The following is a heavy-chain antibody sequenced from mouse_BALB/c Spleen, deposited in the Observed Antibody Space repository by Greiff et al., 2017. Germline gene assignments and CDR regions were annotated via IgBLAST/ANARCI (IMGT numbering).Heavy chain of an antibody. CDR1: GYAFSSSW. CDR3: TRVGVLYGYGFAY. J-gene: IGHJ3*01. V-gene: IGHV1-82*01. Sequence: VQLHQSGPELVKPGASVKISCKASGYAFSSSWMNWVKQRPGQGLEWIGRIYPGDGDTNYNGKFKGKATLTADKSSSTAYMQLSSLTSVDSAVYYCTRVGVLYGYGFAYWGQGTLVTVSA. D-gene: IGHD1-2*01. CDR2: IYPGDGDT.